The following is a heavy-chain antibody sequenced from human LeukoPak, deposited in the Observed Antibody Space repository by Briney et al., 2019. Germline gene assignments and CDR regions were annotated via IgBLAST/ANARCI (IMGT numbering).Heavy chain of an antibody. J-gene: IGHJ4*02. CDR2: ITGGRANT. CDR3: GLTIRGVMDY. CDR1: GFTFSSYA. V-gene: IGHV3-23*01. D-gene: IGHD3-10*01. Sequence: PGGSLRLSCAASGFTFSSYAMNWVRQAPGKGLEWVSTITGGRANTYYADSVKGQFTISRDNSNNTVYLQMNSLRAEDTAVYYRGLTIRGVMDYWGQGTLVTVSS.